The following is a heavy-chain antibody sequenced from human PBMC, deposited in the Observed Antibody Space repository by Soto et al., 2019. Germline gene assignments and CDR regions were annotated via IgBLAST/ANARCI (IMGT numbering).Heavy chain of an antibody. J-gene: IGHJ5*02. CDR2: INAGNGNT. D-gene: IGHD3-10*01. CDR1: GYTFTNYA. V-gene: IGHV1-3*01. Sequence: QVQLVQSGAEVKKPGASVKVSCKASGYTFTNYAMHWVRQAPGQRLEWIGWINAGNGNTKYSQKFQGRVTITRDTSSITAYMELSSLRSADTAVYYCGRGSGLSWFDPWGHGTLVTVSS. CDR3: GRGSGLSWFDP.